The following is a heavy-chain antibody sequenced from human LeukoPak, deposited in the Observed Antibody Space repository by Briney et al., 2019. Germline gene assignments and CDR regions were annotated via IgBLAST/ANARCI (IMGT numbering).Heavy chain of an antibody. CDR2: ISGSGGST. J-gene: IGHJ4*02. D-gene: IGHD7-27*01. CDR3: AKSWGSSDY. Sequence: GGSLRLSCAASGFTFSSYAMSWVRRAPGKGLEWVSGISGSGGSTYYADSVKGRFTISRDNTKNTLYLQMNSLRAEDTAVYYCAKSWGSSDYWGQGTLVTVSS. CDR1: GFTFSSYA. V-gene: IGHV3-23*01.